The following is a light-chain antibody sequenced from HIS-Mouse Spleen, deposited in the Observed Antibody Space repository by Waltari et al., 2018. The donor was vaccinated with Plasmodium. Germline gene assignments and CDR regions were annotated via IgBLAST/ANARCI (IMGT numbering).Light chain of an antibody. Sequence: SYVLTQPPSVSVAPGKTARITCGGNNIGSKSVHWYQQKPGQAHVLVVYDDSDRPSGIPERFSGSNSGNTATLTISRVEAGDEADYYCQVWDSSSDLVVFGGGTKLTVL. CDR3: QVWDSSSDLVV. CDR1: NIGSKS. CDR2: DDS. V-gene: IGLV3-21*03. J-gene: IGLJ2*01.